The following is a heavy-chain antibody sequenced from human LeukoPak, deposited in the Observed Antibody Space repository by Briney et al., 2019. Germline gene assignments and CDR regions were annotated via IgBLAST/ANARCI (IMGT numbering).Heavy chain of an antibody. J-gene: IGHJ3*02. Sequence: PGGSLRLSCAASGFTVSSNYMSWVRQAPGKGLEWVSVIYSGGSTYYADSVKGRFTISRDNSKNTLYLQMNSLRAEDTAVYYCAKDVDIVATIPGAFDIWGQGTMVTVSS. V-gene: IGHV3-66*01. CDR3: AKDVDIVATIPGAFDI. D-gene: IGHD5-12*01. CDR2: IYSGGST. CDR1: GFTVSSNY.